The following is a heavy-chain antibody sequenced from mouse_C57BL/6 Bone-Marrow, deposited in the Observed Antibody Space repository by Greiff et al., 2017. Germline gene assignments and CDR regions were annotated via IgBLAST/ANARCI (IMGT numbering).Heavy chain of an antibody. Sequence: QVQLQQPGAELVKPGASVKLSCKASGYTFTSYWMHWVKQRPGQGLEWIGMIHPNSGSTNYNEKFKSKATLTVDKSDSTAYLRLSSLTSEGSAVYYCARGDWYVGVWGTGTTVTVSS. J-gene: IGHJ1*03. CDR1: GYTFTSYW. V-gene: IGHV1-64*01. CDR3: ARGDWYVGV. CDR2: IHPNSGST.